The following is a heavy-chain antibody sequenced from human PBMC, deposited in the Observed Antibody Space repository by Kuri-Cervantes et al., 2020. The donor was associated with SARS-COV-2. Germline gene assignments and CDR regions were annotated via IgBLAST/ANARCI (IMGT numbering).Heavy chain of an antibody. CDR1: GVSVTTFGSY. V-gene: IGHV4-30-4*08. Sequence: SCTVSGVSVTTFGSYWTWIRQPPGKGLEWVGYIYYNGSTYYNPSLRSRVIVSVDTSKNQFSLKLSSVTAADTAVYYCARHSSLVGDLDYWGQGTLVTVSS. D-gene: IGHD3-16*01. CDR3: ARHSSLVGDLDY. J-gene: IGHJ4*02. CDR2: IYYNGST.